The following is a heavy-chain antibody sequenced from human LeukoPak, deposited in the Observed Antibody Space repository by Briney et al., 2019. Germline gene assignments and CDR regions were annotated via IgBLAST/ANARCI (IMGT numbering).Heavy chain of an antibody. CDR3: ARGGDIAVAGTVDFDY. D-gene: IGHD6-19*01. J-gene: IGHJ4*02. Sequence: ASVKVSCKASGYTFTSYGISWVRQAPGQGLEWMGWISAYNGNTNYAQKLQGRVTMTTDTSTSTAYMELRSLRSDDTAVYYCARGGDIAVAGTVDFDYWGQGTLVTVSS. CDR1: GYTFTSYG. V-gene: IGHV1-18*01. CDR2: ISAYNGNT.